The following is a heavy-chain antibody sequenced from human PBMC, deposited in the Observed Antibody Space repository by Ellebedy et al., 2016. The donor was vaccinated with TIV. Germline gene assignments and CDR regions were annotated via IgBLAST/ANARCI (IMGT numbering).Heavy chain of an antibody. V-gene: IGHV4-38-2*02. Sequence: SETLSLTCTVSSFSISSGYYWGWIRQPPGKGLEWIGSIYHSGSTYYNPSLKSRVIISVDTSKNQFSLKLSSVTAADTAVYYCARSVGVYSSSSDWFDPWGQGTLVTVSS. D-gene: IGHD6-6*01. J-gene: IGHJ5*02. CDR3: ARSVGVYSSSSDWFDP. CDR1: SFSISSGYY. CDR2: IYHSGST.